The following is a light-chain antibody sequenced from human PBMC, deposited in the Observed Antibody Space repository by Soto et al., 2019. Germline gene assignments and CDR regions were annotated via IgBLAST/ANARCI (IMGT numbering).Light chain of an antibody. V-gene: IGKV1-5*01. CDR3: QHYDSFPHT. Sequence: DIQMTQSPSTLSASIGDRVTITCRASQSISNWLAWYQQKPGKAPKLLIYHASNLDSGVPSRFSGSGYGTEFTLTISSLQPDDFATYYCQHYDSFPHTFGQGAKLEIK. J-gene: IGKJ2*01. CDR1: QSISNW. CDR2: HAS.